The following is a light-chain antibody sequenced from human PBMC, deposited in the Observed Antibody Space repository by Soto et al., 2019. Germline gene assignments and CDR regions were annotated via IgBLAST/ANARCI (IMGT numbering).Light chain of an antibody. J-gene: IGKJ1*01. CDR1: ESLVYTDGNTY. CDR3: MQGTPWPRT. CDR2: RVS. V-gene: IGKV2-30*01. Sequence: DVVMTQSPVSLPVTLGQPASISCRSSESLVYTDGNTYLNWFHQRPGQSPRRLIYRVSNRDSGVPDRFTGSGSGTDFTLKISRVEAEDVGIYYCMQGTPWPRTFGPGTKVEIK.